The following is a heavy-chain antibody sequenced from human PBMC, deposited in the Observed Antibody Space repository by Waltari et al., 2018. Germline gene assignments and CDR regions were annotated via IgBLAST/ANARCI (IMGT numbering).Heavy chain of an antibody. CDR3: VRGRSGGVSPFAS. J-gene: IGHJ5*01. Sequence: QVQLQESGPGLVKPSETLSPTCNVSGNSINSGFWGWIRQPPGKGLEWIGSIWHRGSRYDIPSLNSRVTIAADTSTNQLSLKLTSATAADTAVYYGVRGRSGGVSPFASWGQGTLVLVSS. CDR1: GNSINSGF. CDR2: IWHRGSR. V-gene: IGHV4-38-2*02. D-gene: IGHD2-8*02.